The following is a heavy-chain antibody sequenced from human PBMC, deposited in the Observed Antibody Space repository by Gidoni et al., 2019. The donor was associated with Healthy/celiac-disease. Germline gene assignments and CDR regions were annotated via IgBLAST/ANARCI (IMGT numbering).Heavy chain of an antibody. CDR1: GFTFSSYA. CDR2: ISGSGGST. D-gene: IGHD3-22*01. V-gene: IGHV3-23*01. Sequence: EVQLLESGGGLVQPGGSLRPSCAASGFTFSSYAMSWVRQAPGKGLEWVSAISGSGGSTYYADSVKGRFTISRDNSKNTLYLQMNSLRAEDTAVYYCAKVYYYDSSGYVDYWGQGTLVTVSS. J-gene: IGHJ4*02. CDR3: AKVYYYDSSGYVDY.